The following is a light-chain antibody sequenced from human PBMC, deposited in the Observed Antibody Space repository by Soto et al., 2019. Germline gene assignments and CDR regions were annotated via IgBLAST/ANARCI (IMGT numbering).Light chain of an antibody. CDR2: DVT. V-gene: IGLV2-14*01. CDR3: SSYTGSTTLYV. J-gene: IGLJ1*01. Sequence: QSALTQPASVSGSPGQSITISCTGSSSDVGGYNYVSWCQQHPGKAPKLMIYDVTNRPSGVSNRFSGSKSGNTASLTISGLQAEDEAVYYCSSYTGSTTLYVFGTGTKLTVL. CDR1: SSDVGGYNY.